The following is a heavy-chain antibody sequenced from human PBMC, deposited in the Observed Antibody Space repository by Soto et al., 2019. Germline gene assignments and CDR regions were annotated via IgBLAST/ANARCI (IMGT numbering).Heavy chain of an antibody. J-gene: IGHJ4*02. CDR1: GFTFSSYA. Sequence: EVQLLESGGGLVQPGGSLRLSCAASGFTFSSYAMSWVRQAPGKGLEWVSAISGSGGSTYYADSVKGRFTISRDNSKNTLYLQMNSLRAEDTAVYYCAKDGSRVRGNLVNYFDYWGQGTLVTVSS. CDR3: AKDGSRVRGNLVNYFDY. V-gene: IGHV3-23*01. CDR2: ISGSGGST. D-gene: IGHD3-10*01.